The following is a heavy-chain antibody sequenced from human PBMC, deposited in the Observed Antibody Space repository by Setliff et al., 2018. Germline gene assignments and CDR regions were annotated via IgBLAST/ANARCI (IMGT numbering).Heavy chain of an antibody. Sequence: SETLSLTCIVSADSMNNNFWTWIRRPPGKGLEWIGYIYPDGTTNYNPSLKSRMTISLDMSKNQFSLTLRSVAAADTAMYYCARGINSVSWTPKYWGRGTLVTVSS. V-gene: IGHV4-4*08. D-gene: IGHD6-13*01. CDR3: ARGINSVSWTPKY. CDR2: IYPDGTT. J-gene: IGHJ4*02. CDR1: ADSMNNNF.